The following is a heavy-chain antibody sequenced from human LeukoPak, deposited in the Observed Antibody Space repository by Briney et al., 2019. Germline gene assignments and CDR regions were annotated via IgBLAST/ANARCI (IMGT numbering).Heavy chain of an antibody. J-gene: IGHJ6*03. D-gene: IGHD3-10*01. CDR2: INPNSGGT. Sequence: ASVKVSCKASGYTFTGYYIHWVRQAPGQGLEWMGWINPNSGGTNYAQKFQGRVTMTRDTSISTAYMELSRLSSDDTAVYYCARGVTGIYYYYYVDTWGKGTTVTVSS. V-gene: IGHV1-2*02. CDR3: ARGVTGIYYYYYVDT. CDR1: GYTFTGYY.